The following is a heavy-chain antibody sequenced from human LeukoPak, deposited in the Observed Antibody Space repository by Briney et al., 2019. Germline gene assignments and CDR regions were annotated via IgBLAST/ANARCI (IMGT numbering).Heavy chain of an antibody. D-gene: IGHD3-10*02. Sequence: GGSLRLSCAASGFSFSTYGMSWVRQAPGKGLEWVSGISGSGGSRSSTDYADSVKGRFTISRDNSKNTLYLQMNSLRAEDTAIYYCAELGITMIGGVWGKGTTVTISS. CDR3: AELGITMIGGV. CDR1: GFSFSTYG. J-gene: IGHJ6*04. V-gene: IGHV3-23*01. CDR2: ISGSGGSRSST.